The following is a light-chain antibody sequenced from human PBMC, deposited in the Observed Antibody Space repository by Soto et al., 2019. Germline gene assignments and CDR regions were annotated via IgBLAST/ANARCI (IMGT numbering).Light chain of an antibody. Sequence: DIQMTQFPSSVSASAGARVTITCRASQDISNWLAWYQQKPGKDPKLLIYVASNLQSGVPSRFSGSGSGTNLPLTITSLQPEDFATYYCQQAKSFPYTFGLGTKVEIK. CDR2: VAS. J-gene: IGKJ2*01. V-gene: IGKV1-12*01. CDR3: QQAKSFPYT. CDR1: QDISNW.